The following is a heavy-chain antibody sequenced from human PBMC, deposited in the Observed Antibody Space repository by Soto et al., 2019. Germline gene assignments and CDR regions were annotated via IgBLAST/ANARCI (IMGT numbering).Heavy chain of an antibody. CDR2: ISYDGSNK. Sequence: QVQLVESGGGVVQPGRSLRLSCAASGFTFSSYAMHWVRQAPGKGLEWVAVISYDGSNKYYADSVKGRFTISRDNSKNPLYLQMNSLRAEDTAVYYCAREAGAYYFDYWGQGTLVTVSS. CDR3: AREAGAYYFDY. J-gene: IGHJ4*02. V-gene: IGHV3-30-3*01. CDR1: GFTFSSYA. D-gene: IGHD3-10*01.